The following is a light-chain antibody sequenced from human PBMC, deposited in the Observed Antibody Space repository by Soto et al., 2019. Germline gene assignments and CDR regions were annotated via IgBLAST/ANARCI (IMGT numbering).Light chain of an antibody. V-gene: IGKV3-15*01. CDR3: QQYNNWQTWT. CDR1: QSVGSK. J-gene: IGKJ1*01. CDR2: GAS. Sequence: EILMTQSPATLSVSPGERVTLSCGARQSVGSKLAWYQQKPGQAPRLLIYGASTRATGIPARFSGSGPETEFTLTISSLKAEDSAVYFCQQYNNWQTWTFGQGTKVDIK.